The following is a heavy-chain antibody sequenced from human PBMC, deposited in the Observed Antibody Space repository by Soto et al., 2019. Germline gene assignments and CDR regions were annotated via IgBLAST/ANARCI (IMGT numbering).Heavy chain of an antibody. D-gene: IGHD3-10*01. V-gene: IGHV4-59*01. J-gene: IGHJ4*02. CDR1: GGSISSYY. CDR2: IYYSGST. CDR3: ARGSMVRGGPYFDY. Sequence: LSLTCTVSGGSISSYYWSWIRQPPGKGLEWIGYIYYSGSTNYNPSLKSRVTISVDTSKNQFSLKLSSVTAADTAVYYCARGSMVRGGPYFDYWGQGTLVTVSS.